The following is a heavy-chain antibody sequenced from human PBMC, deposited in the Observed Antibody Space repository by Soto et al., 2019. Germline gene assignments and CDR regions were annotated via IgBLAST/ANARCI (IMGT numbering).Heavy chain of an antibody. CDR3: AREPKQNYDSSPWNGGFDS. CDR2: ISSSGST. D-gene: IGHD3-22*01. V-gene: IGHV4-30-4*08. J-gene: IGHJ4*02. Sequence: SETLSLTCTVSGDSIGGVGYWSWIRQFPGRGLEWIGCISSSGSTYYNPALKSRVAMSVDPSTNQFSLKLASVTDADTAVYFCAREPKQNYDSSPWNGGFDSWGPGTLVTVSS. CDR1: GDSIGGVGY.